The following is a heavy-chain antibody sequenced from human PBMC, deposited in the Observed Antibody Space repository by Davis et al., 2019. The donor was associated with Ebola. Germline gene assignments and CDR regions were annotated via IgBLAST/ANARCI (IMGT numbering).Heavy chain of an antibody. CDR2: ISTSSTYI. CDR1: GFTFSTYS. Sequence: PGGSLRLSCAASGFTFSTYSMNWVRQAPGKGLEWVSSISTSSTYIYYADPVKGRFTISRDNAKNSLYLQMNSLRAEDSAVYFCAGGTGETSYTYAYWGQGILVTVSS. D-gene: IGHD5-24*01. V-gene: IGHV3-21*04. CDR3: AGGTGETSYTYAY. J-gene: IGHJ4*02.